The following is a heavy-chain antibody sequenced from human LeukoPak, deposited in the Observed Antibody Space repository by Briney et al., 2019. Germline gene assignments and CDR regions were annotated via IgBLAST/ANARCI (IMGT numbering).Heavy chain of an antibody. V-gene: IGHV4-31*03. J-gene: IGHJ5*02. CDR2: VYYSGSS. Sequence: SETLSLTCTVSGSSVSSDEYYWSWVRQHPGKGLEWIGYVYYSGSSYYIPSLESRVTMSVEVSKNQFSLELRSVTAADTAVYYCARPYYYDSRIDPWGQGTLVTVSS. CDR3: ARPYYYDSRIDP. CDR1: GSSVSSDEYY. D-gene: IGHD3-22*01.